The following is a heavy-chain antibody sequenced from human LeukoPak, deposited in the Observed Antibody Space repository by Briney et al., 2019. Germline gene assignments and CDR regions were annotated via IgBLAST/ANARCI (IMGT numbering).Heavy chain of an antibody. CDR3: ARDVSHSSSLGRVNWFDP. Sequence: ASVKVSCKASGGTFSSYAISWVRQAPGQGLEWMGGIIPIFGTANYAQKFQGRVTITTDESTSTAYMELSSLRSEDTAVYYCARDVSHSSSLGRVNWFDPWGQGTLVTVSS. CDR2: IIPIFGTA. CDR1: GGTFSSYA. V-gene: IGHV1-69*05. D-gene: IGHD6-6*01. J-gene: IGHJ5*02.